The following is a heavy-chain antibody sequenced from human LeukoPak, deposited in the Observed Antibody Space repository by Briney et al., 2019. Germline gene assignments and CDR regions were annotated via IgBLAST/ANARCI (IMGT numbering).Heavy chain of an antibody. CDR1: GGSISSSSYY. CDR3: ARQAYDSSARWAFDI. CDR2: IYYSGST. Sequence: PSETLSLTCTVSGGSISSSSYYWGWIRQPPGKGLEWIGSIYYSGSTYCNPSLKSRVTISVDTSKNQFSLKLSSVTAADTAVYYCARQAYDSSARWAFDIWGQGTMVTVSS. J-gene: IGHJ3*02. D-gene: IGHD3-22*01. V-gene: IGHV4-39*01.